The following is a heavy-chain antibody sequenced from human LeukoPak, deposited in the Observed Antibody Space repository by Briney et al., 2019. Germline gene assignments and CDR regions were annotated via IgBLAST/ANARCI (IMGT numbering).Heavy chain of an antibody. Sequence: PSETLSLTCTVSGGSISSYYWSWIRQPPGKGLEWIGYIYYSGSTNYNPSLKSRVTISVDTSKNQFSLKLSSVTAADTAVYYCARVGRYFDWSPFDYRGQGTLVTVSS. CDR2: IYYSGST. D-gene: IGHD3-9*01. V-gene: IGHV4-59*01. CDR1: GGSISSYY. CDR3: ARVGRYFDWSPFDY. J-gene: IGHJ4*02.